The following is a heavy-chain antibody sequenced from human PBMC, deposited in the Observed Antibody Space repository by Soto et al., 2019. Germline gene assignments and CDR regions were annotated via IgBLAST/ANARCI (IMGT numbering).Heavy chain of an antibody. CDR1: GGSISSSSYY. J-gene: IGHJ5*02. D-gene: IGHD3-3*01. CDR2: IYYSGST. V-gene: IGHV4-39*01. Sequence: SETLSLTCTVSGGSISSSSYYWGWIRQPPGKGLEWIGSIYYSGSTYYNPSLKSRVTISVDTSKNQFSLKLSSVTAADTAVYYCARSDFWSGYYRGWFDPWGQGTLVTVSS. CDR3: ARSDFWSGYYRGWFDP.